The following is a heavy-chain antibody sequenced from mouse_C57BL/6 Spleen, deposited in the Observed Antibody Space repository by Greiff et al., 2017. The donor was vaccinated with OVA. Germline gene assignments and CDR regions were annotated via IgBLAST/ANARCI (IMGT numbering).Heavy chain of an antibody. J-gene: IGHJ2*01. CDR1: GYTFTSYW. Sequence: VQLQQPGTELVKPGASVKLSCKASGYTFTSYWMHWVKQRPGQGLEWIGNINPSNGGTNYNEKFKSKATLTEDKSSSTAYMQLSSLTSEDSAVYDGARVGLAYDSNYYFDYWGQGTTLTVSS. CDR3: ARVGLAYDSNYYFDY. V-gene: IGHV1-53*01. D-gene: IGHD2-5*01. CDR2: INPSNGGT.